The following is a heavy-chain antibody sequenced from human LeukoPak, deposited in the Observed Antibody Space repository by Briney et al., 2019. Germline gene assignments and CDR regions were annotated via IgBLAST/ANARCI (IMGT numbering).Heavy chain of an antibody. CDR3: AREGLHDYGDLGCFDY. CDR2: ISTGAGST. V-gene: IGHV3-23*01. D-gene: IGHD4-17*01. CDR1: GFTFTSYA. J-gene: IGHJ4*02. Sequence: PGGSLRLSCAASGFTFTSYAMIWVRQAPGKGLEGVSAISTGAGSTYYADAVKGRFTISRDNSKNTLYLQMNSLRDEDTAVYYCAREGLHDYGDLGCFDYWGQGTLVTVSS.